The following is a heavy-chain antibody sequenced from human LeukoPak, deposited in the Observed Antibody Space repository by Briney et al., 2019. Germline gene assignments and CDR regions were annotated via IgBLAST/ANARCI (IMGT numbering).Heavy chain of an antibody. V-gene: IGHV4-59*01. Sequence: SETLSLTCTVSGGSISSYYWSWIRQPPRKGLEWIGYIYYSGSTNYNPSLKSRVTISVDTSKNQFSLKLSSVTAADTAVYYCARYYYDSSGYAFDIWGQGTMVTVSS. D-gene: IGHD3-22*01. CDR1: GGSISSYY. J-gene: IGHJ3*02. CDR3: ARYYYDSSGYAFDI. CDR2: IYYSGST.